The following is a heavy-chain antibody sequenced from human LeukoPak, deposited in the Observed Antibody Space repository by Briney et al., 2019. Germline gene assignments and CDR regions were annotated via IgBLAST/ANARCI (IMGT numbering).Heavy chain of an antibody. J-gene: IGHJ5*02. CDR2: ISWNSGRI. V-gene: IGHV3-9*01. CDR3: AKGGVADISVPDWFDP. CDR1: GFTFDDYA. D-gene: IGHD3-9*01. Sequence: GRSLRLSCAVSGFTFDDYAMHWVRQAPGKGLGWVSGISWNSGRIAYADSVKGRFTISRNDAKNSLYLQMNSLKPEDTALYYCAKGGVADISVPDWFDPWGQGTLVTVSS.